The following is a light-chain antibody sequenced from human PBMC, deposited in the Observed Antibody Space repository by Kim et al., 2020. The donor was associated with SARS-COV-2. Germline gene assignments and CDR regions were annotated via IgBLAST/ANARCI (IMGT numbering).Light chain of an antibody. J-gene: IGKJ2*01. CDR3: QQYGSSPQT. Sequence: LSPGERATRSCRASQSVRSSYLAWYQQKPGQAPRLLIYGASSRATGIPDRFSGSGSGTDFTLTISRLEPEDFAVYYCQQYGSSPQTFGQGTKLEI. CDR2: GAS. V-gene: IGKV3-20*01. CDR1: QSVRSSY.